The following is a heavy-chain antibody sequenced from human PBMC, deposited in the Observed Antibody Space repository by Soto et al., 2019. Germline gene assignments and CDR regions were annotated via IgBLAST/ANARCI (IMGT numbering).Heavy chain of an antibody. CDR2: ISWDDNK. CDR3: AHRALSGSRYYFDF. Sequence: QITLKESGPTLVKPTQTLTLTCSLSGFSLNTRAVGVGWIRQPPGKALEWLALISWDDNKRYRPSLESRLSIAKDTSGNQVGLTMPNVDPLDTATYYCAHRALSGSRYYFDFWGLGTLVTVSS. V-gene: IGHV2-5*02. J-gene: IGHJ4*02. CDR1: GFSLNTRAVG. D-gene: IGHD1-26*01.